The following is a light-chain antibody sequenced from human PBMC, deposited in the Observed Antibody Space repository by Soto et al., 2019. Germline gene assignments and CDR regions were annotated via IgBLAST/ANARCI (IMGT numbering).Light chain of an antibody. Sequence: EIVLTQSPGTLSLSPGERATLSCRASQSVSSSCLAWYQQKPGQAPRLLIYGASSRATGIPDRFSRSGSGTDFTLTISRLEPEDCAVYYCQQYGSSRTFGQGTKVEIK. CDR2: GAS. CDR3: QQYGSSRT. V-gene: IGKV3-20*01. J-gene: IGKJ1*01. CDR1: QSVSSSC.